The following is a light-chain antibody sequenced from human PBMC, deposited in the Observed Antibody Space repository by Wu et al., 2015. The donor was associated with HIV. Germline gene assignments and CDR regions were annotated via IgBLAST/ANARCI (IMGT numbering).Light chain of an antibody. Sequence: EIVLTQSPGTLSLSPGERATLSCRASQSVTSNYLAWYQQKPGQAPRLLMYGASTRATDIPDRISGSGSGTDFTLTISRLEPEDFAAYYCQQYGSPPYSFGQGTKLEI. J-gene: IGKJ2*03. CDR1: QSVTSNY. CDR2: GAS. V-gene: IGKV3-20*01. CDR3: QQYGSPPYS.